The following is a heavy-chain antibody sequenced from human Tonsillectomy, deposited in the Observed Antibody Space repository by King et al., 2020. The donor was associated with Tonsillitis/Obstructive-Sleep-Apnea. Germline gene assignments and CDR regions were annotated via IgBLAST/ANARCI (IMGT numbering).Heavy chain of an antibody. V-gene: IGHV3-30*04. D-gene: IGHD2-21*01. Sequence: VQLVESGGGVVQPGRSLRLSCAASGFTFSSYAMHWVRQAPGKGLEWVAVISYDGSNKYYADSVKGRFTISRDNSKNTLYLQMNSLRAEDTAVYYCARDAGLFGDPDWYFDLWGRGTLVTVSS. J-gene: IGHJ2*01. CDR3: ARDAGLFGDPDWYFDL. CDR1: GFTFSSYA. CDR2: ISYDGSNK.